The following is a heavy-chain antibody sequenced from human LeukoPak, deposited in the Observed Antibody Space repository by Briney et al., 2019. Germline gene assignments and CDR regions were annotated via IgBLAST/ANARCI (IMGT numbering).Heavy chain of an antibody. CDR3: ARRFGNSGSLDY. Sequence: SETLSLTCTVSGGSISSYYWSWIRQPPGKGLEWIGYIYYSGSTNYNPSLKSRVTISVDTSKNQFSLKLSSVTAADTAVYYCARRFGNSGSLDYWGQGTLVTVSS. V-gene: IGHV4-59*01. CDR1: GGSISSYY. J-gene: IGHJ4*02. D-gene: IGHD4-23*01. CDR2: IYYSGST.